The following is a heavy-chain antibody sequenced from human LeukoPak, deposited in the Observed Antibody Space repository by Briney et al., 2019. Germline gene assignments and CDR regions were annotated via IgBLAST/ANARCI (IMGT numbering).Heavy chain of an antibody. D-gene: IGHD2-2*01. CDR3: ARDIVVVPAAQNHDAFDI. CDR1: GGTFSSYA. CDR2: IIPIFGTA. V-gene: IGHV1-69*13. J-gene: IGHJ3*02. Sequence: ASVKVSCKASGGTFSSYAISWVRQAPGQGLEWMGGIIPIFGTANYAQKFQGRVTITADESTSTAYMELSSLRSEDTAVYYCARDIVVVPAAQNHDAFDIWGQGTMVTVSS.